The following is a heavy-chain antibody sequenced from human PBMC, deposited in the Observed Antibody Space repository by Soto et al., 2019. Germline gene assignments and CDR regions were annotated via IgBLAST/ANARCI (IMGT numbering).Heavy chain of an antibody. CDR3: AKATIALMVNAIKPFGGFDR. D-gene: IGHD2-8*01. CDR2: IRGFSPYT. V-gene: IGHV3-21*04. CDR1: GFTFRTYT. J-gene: IGHJ4*01. Sequence: PGESLRFSCISSGFTFRTYTMNWVRQAPGKGLEGVSGIRGFSPYTFYAESVKGRFTISRDNAKNSLYLQINSLRAEGTAVYYCAKATIALMVNAIKPFGGFDRWGDSPMDNVSS.